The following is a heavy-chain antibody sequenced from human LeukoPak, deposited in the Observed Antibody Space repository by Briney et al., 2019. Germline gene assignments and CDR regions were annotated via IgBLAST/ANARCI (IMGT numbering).Heavy chain of an antibody. D-gene: IGHD1-26*01. CDR3: ARALSGELLPRGY. CDR2: INPNSGGT. J-gene: IGHJ4*02. CDR1: GYTFTGYY. V-gene: IGHV1-2*02. Sequence: ASVKVSCKSSGYTFTGYYIHWVRQAPGQGLEWMGWINPNSGGTNYAQKFQGRVTMTRDTSISTAYMELSRLRSDDTAVHYCARALSGELLPRGYWGQGTLVTVSS.